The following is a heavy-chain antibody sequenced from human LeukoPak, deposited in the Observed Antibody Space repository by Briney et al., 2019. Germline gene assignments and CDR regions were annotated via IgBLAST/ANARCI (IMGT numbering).Heavy chain of an antibody. CDR2: ISSTSTTI. D-gene: IGHD4-11*01. Sequence: GGSLRLSCAASGFTFSRYSMNWVRQAPGKGLEWVSHISSTSTTIYYADSVKGRITISRDNAKNSLYLQMNSLRAEDTAVYYCARGVEDSTYEPVDYWGQGTLVTVSS. J-gene: IGHJ4*02. CDR3: ARGVEDSTYEPVDY. CDR1: GFTFSRYS. V-gene: IGHV3-48*01.